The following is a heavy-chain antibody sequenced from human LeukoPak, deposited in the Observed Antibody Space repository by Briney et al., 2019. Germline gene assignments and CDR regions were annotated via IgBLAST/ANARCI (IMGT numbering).Heavy chain of an antibody. J-gene: IGHJ4*02. D-gene: IGHD6-19*01. CDR2: IWYDGSNE. CDR1: GFTFSSYD. CDR3: ARGYSSAWEFGY. Sequence: GGSLRLSCAASGFTFSSYDMHWVRQAPGKGLEWVTVIWYDGSNEDHVDSVKGRFTISRENSKNTLYLQMNSLRAEDTAVYYCARGYSSAWEFGYWGQGTLVTVSS. V-gene: IGHV3-33*01.